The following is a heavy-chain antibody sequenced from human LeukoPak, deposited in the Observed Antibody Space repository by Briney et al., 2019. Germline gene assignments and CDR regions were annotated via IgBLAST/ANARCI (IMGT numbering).Heavy chain of an antibody. CDR1: GGSIRTNY. J-gene: IGHJ3*01. D-gene: IGHD5-18*01. Sequence: SETLSLTCTVSGGSIRTNYWSWIRQAPGKGLEWIGYAHSRGHTRSNPSLESRVTISVDMSNNHLSLRLTSVTAADTAVYYCARDSYDYDSHFEDVFDSWGQGTMVTVSS. V-gene: IGHV4-59*01. CDR2: AHSRGHT. CDR3: ARDSYDYDSHFEDVFDS.